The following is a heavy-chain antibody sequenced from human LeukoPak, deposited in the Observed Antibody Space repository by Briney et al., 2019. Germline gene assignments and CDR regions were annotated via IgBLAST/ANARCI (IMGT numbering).Heavy chain of an antibody. CDR3: PKGTHRRLTIFGVVREPGWFDP. D-gene: IGHD3-3*01. V-gene: IGHV3-23*01. J-gene: IGHJ5*02. Sequence: PGGSLRLSCAASGFTFSSYAMSWARQAPGKGLEWVSAISGSGGSTYYADSVKGRFTISRDNSKNTLYLQMNSLRAEDTAVYYWPKGTHRRLTIFGVVREPGWFDPWGQGTLVPVSS. CDR2: ISGSGGST. CDR1: GFTFSSYA.